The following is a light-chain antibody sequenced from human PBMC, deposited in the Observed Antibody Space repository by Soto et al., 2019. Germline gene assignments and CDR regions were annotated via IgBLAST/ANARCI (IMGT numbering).Light chain of an antibody. V-gene: IGKV3-15*01. Sequence: EIVMTQSPAPLSVSPGDTATLSCMASQSVSSSVAWYQQIPGQAPRLRIYDLSTSATGIPARFGGSGSGTEFTFTISSLQSEDFAVSYCQQYNNCPPLTFGGGTKVVLK. CDR3: QQYNNCPPLT. CDR2: DLS. J-gene: IGKJ4*01. CDR1: QSVSSS.